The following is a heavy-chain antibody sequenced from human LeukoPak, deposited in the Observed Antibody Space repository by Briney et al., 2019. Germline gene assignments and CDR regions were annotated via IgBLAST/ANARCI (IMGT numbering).Heavy chain of an antibody. Sequence: GGSLRLSCTASGFTFSTYAMTWVRQAPGKGLEWVSSISGGAGSTYYADSVKGRFTISRANSENTLYLQMHSLRAEDTAVYYCAKDLVTGSLDYWGRGTLVTVSS. CDR2: ISGGAGST. D-gene: IGHD3-10*01. CDR3: AKDLVTGSLDY. CDR1: GFTFSTYA. J-gene: IGHJ4*02. V-gene: IGHV3-23*01.